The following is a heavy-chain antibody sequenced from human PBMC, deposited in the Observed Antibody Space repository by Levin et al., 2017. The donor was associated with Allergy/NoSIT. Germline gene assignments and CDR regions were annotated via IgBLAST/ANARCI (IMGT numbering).Heavy chain of an antibody. CDR2: IYYSGST. V-gene: IGHV4-59*08. J-gene: IGHJ4*02. D-gene: IGHD6-19*01. CDR3: ARLWYSSGLYYFDY. Sequence: SETLSLTCTVSGGSISSYYWSWIRQPPGKGLEWIGYIYYSGSTNYNPSLKSRVTISVDTSKNQFSLKLSSVTAADTAVYYCARLWYSSGLYYFDYWGQGTLVTVSS. CDR1: GGSISSYY.